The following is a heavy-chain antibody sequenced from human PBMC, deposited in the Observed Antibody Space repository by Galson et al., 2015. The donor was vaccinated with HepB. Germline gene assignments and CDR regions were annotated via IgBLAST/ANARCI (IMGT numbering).Heavy chain of an antibody. J-gene: IGHJ4*02. CDR2: ILLTGSII. Sequence: SLRPSCAAAGFRVSAYAMHWVHQTPGKGLVKVAFILLTGSIIYFADSVTGRFTVSQDNSENTLYLQMNSLRPEDTAVYYCAGPGYSYGRLFDYWGQGTLVTVSS. V-gene: IGHV3-30*04. CDR1: GFRVSAYA. CDR3: AGPGYSYGRLFDY. D-gene: IGHD5-18*01.